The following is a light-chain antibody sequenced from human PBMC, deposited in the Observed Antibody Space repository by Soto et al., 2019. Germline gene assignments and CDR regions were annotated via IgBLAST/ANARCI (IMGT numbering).Light chain of an antibody. J-gene: IGLJ2*01. CDR3: AAWDDSLRLV. CDR1: SSNIGSNT. V-gene: IGLV1-44*01. CDR2: TNS. Sequence: QPVLTQPPSASGTPGQRVTISCSGSSSNIGSNTVSWYQQLPGTAPKLLIYTNSQRPSGVPDRFSGSKSGTSASLAISGLQSEDEADYYCAAWDDSLRLVFGGGTKLTVL.